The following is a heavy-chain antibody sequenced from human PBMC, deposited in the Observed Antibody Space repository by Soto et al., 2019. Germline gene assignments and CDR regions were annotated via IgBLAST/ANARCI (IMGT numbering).Heavy chain of an antibody. CDR3: AKRNYYDSSGYYYVKLQPDFDY. J-gene: IGHJ4*02. CDR1: GFTFSSYA. V-gene: IGHV3-23*01. CDR2: ISGSGGST. D-gene: IGHD3-22*01. Sequence: GGSLRLSCAASGFTFSSYAMSWVRQAPGKGLEWVSAISGSGGSTYYADSVKGRFTISRDNSKNTLYLQMNSLRAEDTAVYYCAKRNYYDSSGYYYVKLQPDFDYWGQGTLVTVSS.